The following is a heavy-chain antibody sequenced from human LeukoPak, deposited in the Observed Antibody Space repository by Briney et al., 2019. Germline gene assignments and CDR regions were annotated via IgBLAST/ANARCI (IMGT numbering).Heavy chain of an antibody. J-gene: IGHJ3*02. CDR3: ACWSYCTNGVCYIPDAFDI. Sequence: SVKVSCKASGGTFSSYAISWVRQAPGQGLEWMGGIIPIFGTANFAQKFQGRVTITADESTSTAYMELSSLRSEDTAVYYCACWSYCTNGVCYIPDAFDIWGQGTMVTVSS. D-gene: IGHD2-8*01. CDR2: IIPIFGTA. V-gene: IGHV1-69*13. CDR1: GGTFSSYA.